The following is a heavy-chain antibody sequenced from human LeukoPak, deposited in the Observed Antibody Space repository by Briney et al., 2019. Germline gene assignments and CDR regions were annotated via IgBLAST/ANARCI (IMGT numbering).Heavy chain of an antibody. CDR2: ISADNGNT. V-gene: IGHV1-18*01. J-gene: IGHJ1*01. D-gene: IGHD3-16*01. CDR1: GYTFSSYA. Sequence: ASVKVSCKASGYTFSSYAISWVRQAPGQGLEWMGWISADNGNTNYAQKLRGRVTTTTETSTSTAYMELRSLRSDDTALYYCARGPMIPQYFHYWGQGTLVTVSS. CDR3: ARGPMIPQYFHY.